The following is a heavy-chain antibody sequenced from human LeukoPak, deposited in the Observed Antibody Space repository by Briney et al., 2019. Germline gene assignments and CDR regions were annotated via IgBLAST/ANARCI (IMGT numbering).Heavy chain of an antibody. V-gene: IGHV3-74*01. CDR3: ARDQFDYDYVWGSYRYAASDH. D-gene: IGHD3-16*02. J-gene: IGHJ5*02. Sequence: GGPLTLFCAASGFTFSSYWMHWLRQAPGKGLVWVSRINSDWSSTSYADSVKGRFTISRDNAQNSLYLQMNSLRAEDTAVYFCARDQFDYDYVWGSYRYAASDHWGQGTLVTVSS. CDR1: GFTFSSYW. CDR2: INSDWSST.